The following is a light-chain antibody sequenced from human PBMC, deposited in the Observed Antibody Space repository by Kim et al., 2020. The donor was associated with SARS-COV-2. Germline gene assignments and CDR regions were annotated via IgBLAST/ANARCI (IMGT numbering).Light chain of an antibody. V-gene: IGKV2-24*01. J-gene: IGKJ2*01. Sequence: DIVMTQSPLSSPVTLGQPASLSCRSSQSLVHSDGGTYLSWLHQRPGQPPRLLIYKTSNRFSGVPDRFSGSGAGTHFTLTISRVDAEDVGIYYCMQNPKFPHTFGQGPKLDI. CDR1: QSLVHSDGGTY. CDR2: KTS. CDR3: MQNPKFPHT.